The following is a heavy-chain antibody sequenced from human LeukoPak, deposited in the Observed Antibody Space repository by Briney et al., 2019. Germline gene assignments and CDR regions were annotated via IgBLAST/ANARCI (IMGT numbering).Heavy chain of an antibody. CDR2: IWYDGSNK. CDR1: GFTFSSYG. CDR3: ARDPGSHCRSTSCFSGGFDY. D-gene: IGHD2-2*01. V-gene: IGHV3-33*01. J-gene: IGHJ4*02. Sequence: GRSLRLSCAASGFTFSSYGMHWVRQAPGKGLEWVVVIWYDGSNKYYADSVKGRCTISRDNSKNTLYLQMNSLRAEDAAVYFCARDPGSHCRSTSCFSGGFDYWGQGTLVTVSS.